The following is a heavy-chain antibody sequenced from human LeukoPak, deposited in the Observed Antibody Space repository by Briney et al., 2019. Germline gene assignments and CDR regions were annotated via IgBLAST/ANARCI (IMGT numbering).Heavy chain of an antibody. CDR2: IIPIFGTA. J-gene: IGHJ1*01. D-gene: IGHD3-22*01. Sequence: SVKVSCKASGGTFSSYAISWVRQAPGQGLEWMGRIIPIFGTANYAQKFQGRVTITTDESTSTAYMELSSLRSEDTAVYYCGRGPRITMIVVPRTEYFQHWGQGTLVTVSS. CDR3: GRGPRITMIVVPRTEYFQH. CDR1: GGTFSSYA. V-gene: IGHV1-69*05.